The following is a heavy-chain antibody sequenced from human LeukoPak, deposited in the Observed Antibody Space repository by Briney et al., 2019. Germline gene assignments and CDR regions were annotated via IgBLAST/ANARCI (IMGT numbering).Heavy chain of an antibody. CDR1: GGSISSYY. V-gene: IGHV4-59*01. Sequence: KPSETLSLTCTVSGGSISSYYWSWIRQPPGKGLEWIGYIYYSGSTNYNPSLKSRVTISVDTSKNQFSLKLSSVTAADTAVYYCARVVVPAAPNFDYWGQGTLVTVSS. J-gene: IGHJ4*02. CDR3: ARVVVPAAPNFDY. D-gene: IGHD2-2*01. CDR2: IYYSGST.